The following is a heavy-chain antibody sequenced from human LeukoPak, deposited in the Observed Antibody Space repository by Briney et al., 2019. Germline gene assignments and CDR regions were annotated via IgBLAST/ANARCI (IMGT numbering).Heavy chain of an antibody. CDR2: ISSSSSYI. CDR3: ARLAGASPGS. D-gene: IGHD1-26*01. Sequence: WGSLRLSCAASGFTFSSSWMTWVRQAPGKGLEWVSSISSSSSYIYYADSVKGRFTISRDNAKNSLYLQMNSLRAEDTAVYYCARLAGASPGSWGQGTLVTVSS. CDR1: GFTFSSSW. V-gene: IGHV3-21*01. J-gene: IGHJ5*02.